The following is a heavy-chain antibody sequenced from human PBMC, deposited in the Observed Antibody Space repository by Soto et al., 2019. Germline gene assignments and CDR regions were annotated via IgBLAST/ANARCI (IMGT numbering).Heavy chain of an antibody. CDR2: INAHSGGT. D-gene: IGHD6-6*01. V-gene: IGHV1-2*02. J-gene: IGHJ5*02. Sequence: GASVKVSCKASGFSFTGYYIHWLRQAPGQGLEWMGWINAHSGGTEYAQKFQGRVTVTRDTSIATAYLTLISLTSDDTALNYCAKDLTRQLAYWLDPWGQGTQVTVSS. CDR1: GFSFTGYY. CDR3: AKDLTRQLAYWLDP.